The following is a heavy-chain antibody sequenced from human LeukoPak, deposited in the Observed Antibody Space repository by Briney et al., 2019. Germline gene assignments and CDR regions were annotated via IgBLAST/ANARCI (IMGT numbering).Heavy chain of an antibody. CDR3: ASCIAAAGEGFDP. Sequence: SVKVSCKASGGTFSSYAISWVRQAPGQGLEWMGRIIPILGIANYAQKFQGRVTITADKSTSTAYMELSSLRSEDTAVYYCASCIAAAGEGFDPWGQGTLVTVSS. CDR1: GGTFSSYA. J-gene: IGHJ5*02. CDR2: IIPILGIA. D-gene: IGHD6-13*01. V-gene: IGHV1-69*04.